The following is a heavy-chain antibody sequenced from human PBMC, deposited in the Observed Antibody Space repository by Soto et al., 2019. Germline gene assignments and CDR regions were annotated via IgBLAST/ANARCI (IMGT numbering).Heavy chain of an antibody. CDR1: GFTFSSCS. J-gene: IGHJ4*02. V-gene: IGHV3-48*02. Sequence: PGVSLRLSCASSGFTFSSCSMNWVRQAPGKGLEWVSFISGSGDTKYYADSVKGRFTISRDNAKNSLYLQMSSLRDEDTAVYYCAKYCSSDVCFDYWGQGTLVTVSS. CDR3: AKYCSSDVCFDY. CDR2: ISGSGDTK. D-gene: IGHD2-8*01.